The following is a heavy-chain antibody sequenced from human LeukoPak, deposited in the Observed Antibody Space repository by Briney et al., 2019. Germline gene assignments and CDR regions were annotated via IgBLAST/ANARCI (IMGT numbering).Heavy chain of an antibody. CDR2: INHSGST. CDR1: GGSLSGYY. Sequence: PSETLSLTCAVYGGSLSGYYWSWIRQPPAKGLEWIGEINHSGSTNYNPSLKSRVTISVDTSKNQFSLKLSSVTAADTAVYSCARGLCSYGPNYYYYYMDVWGKGTTVTVSS. V-gene: IGHV4-34*01. CDR3: ARGLCSYGPNYYYYYMDV. D-gene: IGHD5-18*01. J-gene: IGHJ6*03.